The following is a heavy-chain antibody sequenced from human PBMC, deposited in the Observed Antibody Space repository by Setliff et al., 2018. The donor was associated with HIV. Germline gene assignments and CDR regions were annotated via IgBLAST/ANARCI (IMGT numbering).Heavy chain of an antibody. D-gene: IGHD3-3*01. Sequence: SETLSLTCTVSGDSVSRSNYYWAWIRQPPGKGLEWIGSIDYNEITYYNPSLKSRVTLSVDTPKNQFSLYLSSVTASDMAVYYCASLFRLSGFWISFLPDYWGQGILVTVSS. CDR2: IDYNEIT. V-gene: IGHV4-39*01. CDR3: ASLFRLSGFWISFLPDY. J-gene: IGHJ4*02. CDR1: GDSVSRSNYY.